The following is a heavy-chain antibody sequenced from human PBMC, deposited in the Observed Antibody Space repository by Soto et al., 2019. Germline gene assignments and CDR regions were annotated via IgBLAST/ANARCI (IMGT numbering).Heavy chain of an antibody. Sequence: GLSLRLSWAAADFTFSAYGSVCVIQAPGKRLEWVSSISSSSSYKYYADSVKGRITISRDNAKNSLYLQMNSLRAEDTAVYYCARMGGWSVGALKAPLDYWGKGTLVTVSS. CDR3: ARMGGWSVGALKAPLDY. V-gene: IGHV3-21*01. CDR2: ISSSSSYK. J-gene: IGHJ4*02. CDR1: DFTFSAYG. D-gene: IGHD3-3*01.